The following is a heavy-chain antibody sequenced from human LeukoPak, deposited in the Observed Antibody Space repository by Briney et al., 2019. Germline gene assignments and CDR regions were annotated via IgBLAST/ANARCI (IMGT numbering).Heavy chain of an antibody. CDR3: ARGRDSRGYQFMGFDS. D-gene: IGHD3-22*01. Sequence: SQTLSLTCTVSGGSVRRGNYYWTWIRQPAGSGLEWIGRIYTSGTTDYNPSLRARVTISVDASRNQFSLNLSSVTAADTAVYYCARGRDSRGYQFMGFDSWGQGTLVTVSS. V-gene: IGHV4-61*02. J-gene: IGHJ4*02. CDR2: IYTSGTT. CDR1: GGSVRRGNYY.